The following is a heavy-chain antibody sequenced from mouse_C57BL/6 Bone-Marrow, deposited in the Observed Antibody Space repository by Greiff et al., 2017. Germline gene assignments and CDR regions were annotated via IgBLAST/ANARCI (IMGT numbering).Heavy chain of an antibody. J-gene: IGHJ2*01. Sequence: VQLQQSGAELVRPGASVKLSCTASGFNIKDYYMHWVKQRPEQGLEWIGRIDPEDGDTEYAPKFQGKATMTADTSSNTAYLQLSSLTSEDTAVYYCTTYYYGIYYFDYWGQGTTLTVSS. CDR3: TTYYYGIYYFDY. CDR2: IDPEDGDT. CDR1: GFNIKDYY. V-gene: IGHV14-1*01. D-gene: IGHD1-1*01.